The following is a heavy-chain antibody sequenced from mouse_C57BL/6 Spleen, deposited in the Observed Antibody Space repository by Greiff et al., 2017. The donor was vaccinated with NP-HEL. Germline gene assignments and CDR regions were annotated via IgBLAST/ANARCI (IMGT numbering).Heavy chain of an antibody. J-gene: IGHJ2*01. CDR1: GFTFSSYG. CDR3: ARLGGTWFLHFDY. CDR2: ISSGGSYT. Sequence: EVQGVESGGDLVKPGGSLKLSCAASGFTFSSYGMSWVRQTPDKRLEWVATISSGGSYTYYPDSVKGRFTISRDNAKNTLYLQMSSLKSEDTAMYYCARLGGTWFLHFDYWGQGTTLTVSS. V-gene: IGHV5-6*01. D-gene: IGHD4-1*01.